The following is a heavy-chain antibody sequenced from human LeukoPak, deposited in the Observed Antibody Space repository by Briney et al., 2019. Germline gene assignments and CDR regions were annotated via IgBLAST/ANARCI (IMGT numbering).Heavy chain of an antibody. J-gene: IGHJ4*02. V-gene: IGHV4-31*03. Sequence: SETLSLTCTVSGGSISSGGYYWSWIRQHPGKGLEWIGYIYYSGSTYYNPSLKSRVTMSVDTSKNQFSLKLSSVTAADTAVYYCAGEATMGTYFDYWGQGTLVTVSS. D-gene: IGHD5-12*01. CDR3: AGEATMGTYFDY. CDR1: GGSISSGGYY. CDR2: IYYSGST.